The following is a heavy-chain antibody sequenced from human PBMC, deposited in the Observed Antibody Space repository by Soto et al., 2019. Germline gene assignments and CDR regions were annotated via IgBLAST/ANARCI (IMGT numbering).Heavy chain of an antibody. CDR1: GFTLSDHY. CDR3: VRATYFSDSSGYTRCLDY. V-gene: IGHV3-72*01. Sequence: GGSLRLSCAVSGFTLSDHYIDWVRQAPGKGLEWVGRSRDKPQGYSTAYAASVKGRLTTSRDESKNSAYLQMNSLKTDDTAVYSCVRATYFSDSSGYTRCLDYWGKGTLVTVSS. J-gene: IGHJ4*02. CDR2: SRDKPQGYST. D-gene: IGHD3-22*01.